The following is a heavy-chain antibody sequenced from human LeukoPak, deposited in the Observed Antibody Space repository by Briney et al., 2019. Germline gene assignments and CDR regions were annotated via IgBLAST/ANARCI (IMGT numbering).Heavy chain of an antibody. D-gene: IGHD3-3*02. V-gene: IGHV4-31*03. J-gene: IGHJ3*02. Sequence: PSETLSLTCTVSGGSISSGGYYWSWIRQHPGKGLEWIGYIYYSGSTYYNPSLKSRVTISVDTSNNQFSLKLSSVTAADTAVYYCARDIRAGHDAFDIWGQGTMVTVSS. CDR1: GGSISSGGYY. CDR2: IYYSGST. CDR3: ARDIRAGHDAFDI.